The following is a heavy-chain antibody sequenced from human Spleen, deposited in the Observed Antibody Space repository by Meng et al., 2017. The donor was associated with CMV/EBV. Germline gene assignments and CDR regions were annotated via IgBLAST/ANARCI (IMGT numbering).Heavy chain of an antibody. Sequence: ASVKVSCKASGYTFTSYDINWVRQATGQGLEWMGWMNPNSGNTGYAQKFQGRVTITRNTSISTAYMELSSLRSEDTAVYYCASTDEDIVVVPAVPYYYYYGMDVWGQGTTVTVSS. J-gene: IGHJ6*02. CDR1: GYTFTSYD. D-gene: IGHD2-2*01. CDR2: MNPNSGNT. V-gene: IGHV1-8*03. CDR3: ASTDEDIVVVPAVPYYYYYGMDV.